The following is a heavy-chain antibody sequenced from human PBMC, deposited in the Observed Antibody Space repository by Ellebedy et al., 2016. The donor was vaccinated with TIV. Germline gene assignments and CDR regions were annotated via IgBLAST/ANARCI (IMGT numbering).Heavy chain of an antibody. CDR2: INQDGTDK. J-gene: IGHJ4*02. D-gene: IGHD4-23*01. V-gene: IGHV3-7*01. CDR3: SFKGVATRVY. Sequence: GESLKIPCPAPGLTFSSYWMSSVRQAPGKGLEWVANINQDGTDKYYVESVKGRVTISRDNSKNTLYRQMTSLRAEDTAVYYCSFKGVATRVYWGQGTLVTVSS. CDR1: GLTFSSYW.